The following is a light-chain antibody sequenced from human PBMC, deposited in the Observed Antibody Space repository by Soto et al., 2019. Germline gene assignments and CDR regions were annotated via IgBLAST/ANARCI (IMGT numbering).Light chain of an antibody. V-gene: IGKV1-12*01. CDR1: QDISSW. J-gene: IGKJ4*01. CDR2: AAS. Sequence: DIRMTQSPSSVSASVGDRVTITCRASQDISSWVAWYQQEPGKAPKLLISAASSLQSGVPRRFSGSGSGTDFTLIISSLQPEDFATYFCQQGDSFPFTFGGGTKVDIK. CDR3: QQGDSFPFT.